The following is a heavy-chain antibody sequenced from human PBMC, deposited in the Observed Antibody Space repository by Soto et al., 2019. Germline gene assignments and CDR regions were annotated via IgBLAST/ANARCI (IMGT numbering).Heavy chain of an antibody. V-gene: IGHV3-48*03. CDR3: ARGASYDILTGSSGGNWFDP. J-gene: IGHJ5*02. CDR2: ISSSGSTI. D-gene: IGHD3-9*01. CDR1: GFTFSSYE. Sequence: EVQLVESGGGLVQPGGSLRLSCAASGFTFSSYEMNWVRQAPGKGLEWVSYISSSGSTIYYADSVKGRFTISRDNAKNSLYLQMNSLRAADTAVYYCARGASYDILTGSSGGNWFDPWGQGTLVTVSS.